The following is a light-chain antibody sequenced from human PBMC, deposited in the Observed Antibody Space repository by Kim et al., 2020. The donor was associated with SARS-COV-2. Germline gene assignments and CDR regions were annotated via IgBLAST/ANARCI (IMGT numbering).Light chain of an antibody. J-gene: IGKJ2*01. CDR1: QSVLYSPTNKNY. CDR2: WAS. Sequence: RATINCKSSQSVLYSPTNKNYLAWYQQKPGQPPKVLIYWASTRESGVPDRFSGSGSGTDFTLTISSVQAEDVAVYFCHQSVHSPNTFGQGTKLEIK. CDR3: HQSVHSPNT. V-gene: IGKV4-1*01.